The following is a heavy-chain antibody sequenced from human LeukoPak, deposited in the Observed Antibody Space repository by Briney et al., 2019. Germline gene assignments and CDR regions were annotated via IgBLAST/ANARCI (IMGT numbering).Heavy chain of an antibody. D-gene: IGHD1-7*01. J-gene: IGHJ6*03. CDR2: IIPIFGTA. CDR3: AREGLQTYNWNYYVGNYYYYYMDV. V-gene: IGHV1-69*13. Sequence: SVKVSCKASGGTFSSYAISWVRQAPGQGLEWMGGIIPIFGTANYAQKFQGRVTITADESTSTAYMELSSLRSEDTAVYYCAREGLQTYNWNYYVGNYYYYYMDVWGKGTTVTVSS. CDR1: GGTFSSYA.